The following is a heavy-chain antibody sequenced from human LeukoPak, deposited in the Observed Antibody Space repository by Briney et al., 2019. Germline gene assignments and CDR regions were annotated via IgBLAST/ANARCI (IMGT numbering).Heavy chain of an antibody. J-gene: IGHJ1*01. V-gene: IGHV3-30*02. CDR2: IRYDGSNK. CDR3: AKDPQWLVPQYFQH. CDR1: GFTFSSYG. Sequence: GRSLRLSCAASGFTFSSYGMNWVRQAPGKGLEWVAFIRYDGSNKYYADSVKGRFTFSRDNSKNTLYLQMNSLRAEDTAVYYCAKDPQWLVPQYFQHWGQGTLVTVSS. D-gene: IGHD6-19*01.